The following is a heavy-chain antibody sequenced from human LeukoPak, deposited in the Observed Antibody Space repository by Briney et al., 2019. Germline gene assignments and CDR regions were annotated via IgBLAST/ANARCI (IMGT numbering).Heavy chain of an antibody. CDR1: GFTFSSYG. D-gene: IGHD3-10*01. J-gene: IGHJ4*02. CDR3: ARGSGGFDY. CDR2: ISYDGSNK. Sequence: GGSLRLSCAASGFTFSSYGMHWVRQAPGKGLEWVAVISYDGSNKYYADSVKGRFTISRGNSKNTLYLQMNSLRAEDTAVYYCARGSGGFDYWGQGTLVTVSS. V-gene: IGHV3-30*03.